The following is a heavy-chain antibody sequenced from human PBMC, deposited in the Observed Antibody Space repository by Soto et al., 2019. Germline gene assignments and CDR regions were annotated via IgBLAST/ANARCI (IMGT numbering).Heavy chain of an antibody. J-gene: IGHJ4*02. CDR2: IYYSGST. CDR3: ALGTISATTFDY. D-gene: IGHD1-20*01. V-gene: IGHV4-39*01. Sequence: SETLSLTCTVSGVSIYSSSYYWGWIRQPPGKGLEWIGSIYYSGSTYYRPSLKSRVTISVDTSKNQFSLKLRSVTAADTAVFFCALGTISATTFDYWAWEPWSPSPQ. CDR1: GVSIYSSSYY.